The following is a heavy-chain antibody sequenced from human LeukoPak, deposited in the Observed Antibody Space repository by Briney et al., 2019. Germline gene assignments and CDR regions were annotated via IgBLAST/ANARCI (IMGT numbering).Heavy chain of an antibody. D-gene: IGHD6-19*01. CDR3: ARVNVAVAGSLKLSYYFDY. J-gene: IGHJ4*02. CDR1: GGSISRGGYY. CDR2: IYYSEST. Sequence: SETLSLTCTVSGGSISRGGYYWSWLRQHPGKGVEGVGYIYYSESTYYNPSLKSRITISVDTSKNQFSLKLSSVTVADTAVYYCARVNVAVAGSLKLSYYFDYWGQGTLVTVSS. V-gene: IGHV4-31*03.